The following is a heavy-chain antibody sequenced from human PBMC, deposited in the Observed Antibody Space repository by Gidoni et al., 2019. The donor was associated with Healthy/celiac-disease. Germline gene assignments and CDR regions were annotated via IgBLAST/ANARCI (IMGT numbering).Heavy chain of an antibody. CDR1: GGSISSSSYY. Sequence: QLQLQESGPGLVKPSETLSLTSPVSGGSISSSSYYWGWIRQPPGKGLEWIGSIYYSGSTYYNPSLKSRVTISVDTSKNQFSLKLSSVTAADTAVYYCARHYLGTGIVGATVPWFDPWGQGTLVTVSS. CDR2: IYYSGST. J-gene: IGHJ5*02. CDR3: ARHYLGTGIVGATVPWFDP. V-gene: IGHV4-39*01. D-gene: IGHD1-26*01.